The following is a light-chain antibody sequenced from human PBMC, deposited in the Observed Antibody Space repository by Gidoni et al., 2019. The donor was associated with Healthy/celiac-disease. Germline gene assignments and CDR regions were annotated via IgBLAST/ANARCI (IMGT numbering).Light chain of an antibody. CDR1: SSDVGGYNY. CDR3: SSYTSSRGV. V-gene: IGLV2-14*01. J-gene: IGLJ3*02. Sequence: QSALTHPASVSGSPGQSITISCTGTSSDVGGYNYVSWYQQHPGKAPKLMIYEVSNRPSGVPDRFSGSKSGNTASLTISGLQAEDEADYYCSSYTSSRGVFGGGTKLTVL. CDR2: EVS.